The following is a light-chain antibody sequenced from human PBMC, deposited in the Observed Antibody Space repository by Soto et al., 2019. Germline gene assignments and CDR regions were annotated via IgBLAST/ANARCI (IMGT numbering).Light chain of an antibody. CDR2: GAS. V-gene: IGKV3-15*01. CDR1: QSVSSN. CDR3: QQYNVWPLT. Sequence: EIVMTQSPATLSVSPGERATLSCRASQSVSSNLAWYQQKPGQTPKLLIYGASTRATGIPARFSGRGSGTEFTLTISRPQSEDVAVYYWQQYNVWPLTFGGGTKVEF. J-gene: IGKJ4*01.